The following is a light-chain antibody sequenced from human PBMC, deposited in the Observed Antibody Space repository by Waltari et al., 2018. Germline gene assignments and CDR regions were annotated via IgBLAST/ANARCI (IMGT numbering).Light chain of an antibody. Sequence: SSELTQDPAVSVALGQTGRITCPGASPRPSYASLYQQKSGQAPILVLFGKNKRPSGIPDRFSGYNSETTTSLTITGAQAEDEADYYCSSRDSSASHVLFAGGTKLTVL. CDR3: SSRDSSASHVL. J-gene: IGLJ2*01. V-gene: IGLV3-19*01. CDR2: GKN. CDR1: SPRPSY.